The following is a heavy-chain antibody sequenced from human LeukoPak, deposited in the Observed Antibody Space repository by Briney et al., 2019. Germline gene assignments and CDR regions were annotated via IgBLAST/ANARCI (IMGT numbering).Heavy chain of an antibody. J-gene: IGHJ4*02. CDR1: GGSISSYY. CDR2: IYYSGST. V-gene: IGHV4-59*12. D-gene: IGHD4-23*01. Sequence: SETLSLTCTVSGGSISSYYWSWIRQPPGKGLEWIGYIYYSGSTTYNPSLKSRVAISVDTSKNQFSLKLSSVTAADTAVYYCARGGNFRDFDYWGQGTLVTVSS. CDR3: ARGGNFRDFDY.